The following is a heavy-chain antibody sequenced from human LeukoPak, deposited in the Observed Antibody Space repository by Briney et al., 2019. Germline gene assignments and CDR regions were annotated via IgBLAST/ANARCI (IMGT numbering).Heavy chain of an antibody. CDR2: ISSSGSTI. CDR3: AGGGKTAILD. CDR1: GFTFSDYY. J-gene: IGHJ4*02. V-gene: IGHV3-11*01. D-gene: IGHD2/OR15-2a*01. Sequence: TAGGSLRLSCAASGFTFSDYYMSWIRQAPGRGLEWVSYISSSGSTIYYADSVKGPFTISRDNAKNSLYLQVNSLRAEDTAVYYCAGGGKTAILDWGQGTLVTVSS.